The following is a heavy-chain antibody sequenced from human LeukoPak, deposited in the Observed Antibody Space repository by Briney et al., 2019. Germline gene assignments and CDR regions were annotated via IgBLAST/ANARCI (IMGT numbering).Heavy chain of an antibody. D-gene: IGHD3-9*01. CDR3: VKGLSDDLLTGTSKY. Sequence: GGSLRLSCAASGFTFSSYAMNWVRQAPGKGLQWVSGISGSGGSTYYADSVKGRFTISRDNSKNTLYLQMNSLRAEDTAVYYCVKGLSDDLLTGTSKYWGQGTLVAVSS. CDR1: GFTFSSYA. CDR2: ISGSGGST. V-gene: IGHV3-23*01. J-gene: IGHJ4*02.